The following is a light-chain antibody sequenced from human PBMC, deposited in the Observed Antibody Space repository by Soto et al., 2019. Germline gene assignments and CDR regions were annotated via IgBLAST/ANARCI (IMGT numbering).Light chain of an antibody. CDR2: SAS. Sequence: DIQMSQSPSTLPASVGDRVTITCRASQSISNWLAWYQQRPGKAPNLLIYSASSLQSGVPSRFSGSGSGTEFTLTISSLQPDDFATYYCQHYNSYSEAFGQGTKVAIK. V-gene: IGKV1-5*01. CDR3: QHYNSYSEA. J-gene: IGKJ1*01. CDR1: QSISNW.